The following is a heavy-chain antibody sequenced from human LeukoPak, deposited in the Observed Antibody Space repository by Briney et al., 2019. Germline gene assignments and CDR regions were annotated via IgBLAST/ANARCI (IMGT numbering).Heavy chain of an antibody. D-gene: IGHD6-19*01. CDR2: ISSSSSYI. CDR1: GFTFSSYS. J-gene: IGHJ4*02. Sequence: SGGSLRLSCAASGFTFSSYSMNWVRQAPGKGPEWVSSISSSSSYIYYADSVKGRFTISRDNAKNSLYLQMNSLRAEDTAVYYCAREGWPLDSSGWYFDYWGQGTLVTVSS. V-gene: IGHV3-21*01. CDR3: AREGWPLDSSGWYFDY.